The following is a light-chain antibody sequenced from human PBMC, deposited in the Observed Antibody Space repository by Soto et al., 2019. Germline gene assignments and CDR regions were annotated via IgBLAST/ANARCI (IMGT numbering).Light chain of an antibody. CDR2: GAS. Sequence: EIVLTQSPGTLSLSPGERATLPCRASQSVSSSYLAWYQQKPDQAPRLLIYGASSRATGIPDRFSGSGSGTDFTLTISRLEPEDFAVYYCQQYGSSPITFGGGTKVDIK. V-gene: IGKV3-20*01. J-gene: IGKJ4*01. CDR3: QQYGSSPIT. CDR1: QSVSSSY.